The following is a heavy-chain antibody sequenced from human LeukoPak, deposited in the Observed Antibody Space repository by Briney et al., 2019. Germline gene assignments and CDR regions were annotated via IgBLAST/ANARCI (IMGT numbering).Heavy chain of an antibody. CDR1: GFTFSSYE. J-gene: IGHJ4*02. CDR3: ARVSGSYHPYFDD. CDR2: ISSSGSTI. V-gene: IGHV3-48*03. D-gene: IGHD1-26*01. Sequence: GGSLRLSCAASGFTFSSYEMNWVRQAPGKGLEWVSYISSSGSTIYYADSVKGRFTISRDNAKNSLYLQMNSLRAEDTAVYYCARVSGSYHPYFDDWGQGTLVTVSS.